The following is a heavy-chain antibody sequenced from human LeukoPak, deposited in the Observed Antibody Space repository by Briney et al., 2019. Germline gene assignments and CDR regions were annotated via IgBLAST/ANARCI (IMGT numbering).Heavy chain of an antibody. CDR3: ARGQGCSWYGGFDY. CDR2: IIPIFGTA. D-gene: IGHD6-13*01. CDR1: GGTFSSYA. J-gene: IGHJ4*02. V-gene: IGHV1-69*05. Sequence: GSSVKVSCKASGGTFSSYAISWVRQAPGQGLEWMGRIIPIFGTANFAQKFQGGVTITTDESTSTPYMELSSLRSEDTAVYYCARGQGCSWYGGFDYWGQGTLVTVSS.